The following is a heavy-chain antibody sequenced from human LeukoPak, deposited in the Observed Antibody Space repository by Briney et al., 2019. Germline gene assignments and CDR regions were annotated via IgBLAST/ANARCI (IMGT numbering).Heavy chain of an antibody. J-gene: IGHJ4*02. V-gene: IGHV4-4*07. CDR2: IYTSGST. CDR3: AREGSEVGPWVWFGELLPYYFDY. Sequence: SETLSLTCTVSGGSISSYYWSWIRQPAGKGLEWIGRIYTSGSTNYNPSLKSRVTMSVDTSKNQFSLKLSSVTAADTAVYYCAREGSEVGPWVWFGELLPYYFDYWGQGTLVTVSS. D-gene: IGHD3-10*01. CDR1: GGSISSYY.